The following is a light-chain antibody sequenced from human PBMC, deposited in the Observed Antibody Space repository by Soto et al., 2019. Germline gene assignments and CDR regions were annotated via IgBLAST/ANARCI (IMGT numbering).Light chain of an antibody. V-gene: IGKV3-15*01. CDR1: QSVSSN. J-gene: IGKJ2*01. Sequence: EIVMTQSPATLSVSPGERATLSCRASQSVSSNLAWYRQKPGRAPRLLIYGASTRATGIPARFSGSGSGTGFTVTISSLQSEAFAVYYCQHYNNWPPMFTFGQGTKLEIK. CDR3: QHYNNWPPMFT. CDR2: GAS.